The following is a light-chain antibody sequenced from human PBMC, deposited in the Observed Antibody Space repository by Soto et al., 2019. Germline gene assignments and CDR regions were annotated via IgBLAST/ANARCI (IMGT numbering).Light chain of an antibody. Sequence: EIVMTQSPATLSVSPGERATLSCRASQSVSSNLAWYQQKPGQAPRLLIYGASTRATGVPVRFSGSESGTEFTLTIGSLQSEDFAVYYCQHYNNWPPWTFGQGTKVEIK. V-gene: IGKV3-15*01. CDR3: QHYNNWPPWT. CDR2: GAS. J-gene: IGKJ1*01. CDR1: QSVSSN.